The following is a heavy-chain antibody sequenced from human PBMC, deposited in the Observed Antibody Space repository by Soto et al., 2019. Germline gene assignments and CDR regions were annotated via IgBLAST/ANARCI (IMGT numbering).Heavy chain of an antibody. CDR3: SRMRAGDGNFMGY. CDR2: MNPNSGNT. J-gene: IGHJ4*02. D-gene: IGHD6-19*01. Sequence: QVQLVQSGAEVKKPGASVKVSCKASGYTFTSYDINWVRQATGQGLEWMGWMNPNSGNTGYAQRFQGRVTMTRNTSISTAYMELSRMISEDTAVYYCSRMRAGDGNFMGYWGQGTLVTVSS. CDR1: GYTFTSYD. V-gene: IGHV1-8*01.